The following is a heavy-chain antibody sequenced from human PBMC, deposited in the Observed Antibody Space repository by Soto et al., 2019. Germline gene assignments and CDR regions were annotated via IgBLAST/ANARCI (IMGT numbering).Heavy chain of an antibody. CDR1: GFTFSSYA. V-gene: IGHV3-23*01. J-gene: IGHJ2*01. CDR3: ARDTYWYFDL. Sequence: GGSLRLSCAASGFTFSSYAMSWVRQATGKGLEWVSAISGSGGSTYYADSVKGRFTISRDNAQNSLYLQMNSLRAEDTAVYYCARDTYWYFDLWGRGTLVTSPQ. CDR2: ISGSGGST.